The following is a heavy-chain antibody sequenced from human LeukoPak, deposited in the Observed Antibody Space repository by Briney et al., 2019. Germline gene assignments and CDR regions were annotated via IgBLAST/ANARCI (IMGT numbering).Heavy chain of an antibody. CDR2: INPNGGST. CDR3: ARDLASSGYYWD. Sequence: ASVKVSCKASGYTFTGYYMHWVRQAPGQGLEWMGIINPNGGSTSYAQKFQGRVTMTRDTSTSTVYMELSSLRSEDTAVYYCARDLASSGYYWDWGQGTLVTVSS. CDR1: GYTFTGYY. J-gene: IGHJ4*02. D-gene: IGHD3-22*01. V-gene: IGHV1-46*01.